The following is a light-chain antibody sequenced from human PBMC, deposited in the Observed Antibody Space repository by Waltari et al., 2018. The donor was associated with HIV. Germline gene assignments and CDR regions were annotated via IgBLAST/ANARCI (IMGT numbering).Light chain of an antibody. J-gene: IGLJ1*01. CDR2: AVS. Sequence: QSALTQPASVSRSPGQSTTISYTGTSSDVGGYNSVSWYQLHPGKAPKLMIYAVSNRPSGVSNRFSGSKSDNTASLTISGLQAEDEADYYCSSYTSTSTVYVFGTGTEVTVL. CDR3: SSYTSTSTVYV. V-gene: IGLV2-14*03. CDR1: SSDVGGYNS.